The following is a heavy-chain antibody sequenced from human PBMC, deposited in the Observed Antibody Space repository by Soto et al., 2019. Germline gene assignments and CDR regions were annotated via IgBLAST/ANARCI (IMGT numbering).Heavy chain of an antibody. D-gene: IGHD2-2*01. V-gene: IGHV3-23*01. CDR3: AKDAHIVVVPAARFDP. CDR2: ISGSGGST. J-gene: IGHJ5*02. Sequence: GGSLRLSCAASGFTFSSYAMSWVRQAPGKGLELVSAISGSGGSTYYADSVKGRFTISRDNSKNTLYLQMNSLRAEDTAVYYCAKDAHIVVVPAARFDPWGQGTLVTVSS. CDR1: GFTFSSYA.